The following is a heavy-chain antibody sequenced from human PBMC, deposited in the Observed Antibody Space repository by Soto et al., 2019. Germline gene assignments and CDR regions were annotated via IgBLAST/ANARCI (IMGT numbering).Heavy chain of an antibody. CDR2: ISSSSSTI. CDR1: GFTFDDYA. Sequence: PGGSLRLSCAASGFTFDDYAMHWVRQAPGKGLEWVSYISSSSSTIYYADSVKGRFTISRDNAKNSLYLQMNSLRAEDTAVYYCARGAVPAARMIAVAGIDAFDIWGQGTMVTVSS. V-gene: IGHV3-48*01. J-gene: IGHJ3*02. D-gene: IGHD6-19*01. CDR3: ARGAVPAARMIAVAGIDAFDI.